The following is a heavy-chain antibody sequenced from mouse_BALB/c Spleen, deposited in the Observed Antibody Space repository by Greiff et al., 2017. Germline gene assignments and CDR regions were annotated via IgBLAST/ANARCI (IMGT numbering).Heavy chain of an antibody. CDR1: GFAFRSYD. Sequence: EVMLVESGGGLVKPGGSLKLSCASSGFAFRSYDMSWVRQTPEKRLAWVAYISSVGGNTYYPDTVKGRFAISSDNAKNTLYLQMSSLKSEDTAMYYCARQGGANWDSYYAMDYWGQGTSVTVSS. J-gene: IGHJ4*01. CDR3: ARQGGANWDSYYAMDY. V-gene: IGHV5-12-1*01. CDR2: ISSVGGNT. D-gene: IGHD4-1*01.